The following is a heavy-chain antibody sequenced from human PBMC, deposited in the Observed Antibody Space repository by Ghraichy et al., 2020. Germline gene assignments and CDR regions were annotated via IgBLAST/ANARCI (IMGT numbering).Heavy chain of an antibody. CDR1: GFSFNSYW. D-gene: IGHD1-14*01. V-gene: IGHV3-7*01. Sequence: GESLNISCGASGFSFNSYWLSWVRQAPGKGPEWVANIRQDGRETYYVDSVKGRFTISRDNANNSLFLMMQSLRVEDSAVYYCARAGRGTAFDFWGQGTPVSVSS. CDR2: IRQDGRET. J-gene: IGHJ4*02. CDR3: ARAGRGTAFDF.